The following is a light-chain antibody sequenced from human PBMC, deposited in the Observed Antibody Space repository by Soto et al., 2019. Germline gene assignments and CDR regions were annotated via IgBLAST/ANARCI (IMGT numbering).Light chain of an antibody. CDR1: SSDVGGYNY. V-gene: IGLV2-8*01. CDR3: SSYAGSNNYV. J-gene: IGLJ1*01. CDR2: EVT. Sequence: QSVLTQPPSASGSPGQSVTISCTGTSSDVGGYNYVSWYQQHPGKAPKLMILEVTKRPSGVPDRFSGSKSGNTASLTVSGLQAEDEADYYCSSYAGSNNYVFGTGTKLTVL.